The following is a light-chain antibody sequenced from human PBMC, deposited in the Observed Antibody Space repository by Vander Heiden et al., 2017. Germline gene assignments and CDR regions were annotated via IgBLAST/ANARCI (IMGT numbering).Light chain of an antibody. CDR3: CSYTSSRTLV. CDR2: QVS. J-gene: IGLJ3*02. CDR1: SSDVGNYNL. Sequence: QSALTQPASVSGSPGPSITISCTGTSSDVGNYNLVSCYQQHPGKAPKVMIYQVSKRPSGVSNRFSGSKSGNTASLTISGLQAEDEADYHCCSYTSSRTLVFGGGTKLTVL. V-gene: IGLV2-23*02.